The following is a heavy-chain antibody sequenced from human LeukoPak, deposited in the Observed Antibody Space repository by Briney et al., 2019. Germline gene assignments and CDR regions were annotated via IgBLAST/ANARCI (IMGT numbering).Heavy chain of an antibody. D-gene: IGHD2-21*02. V-gene: IGHV3-23*01. J-gene: IGHJ4*02. Sequence: GGSLRLSCAASGFNFANHAMSWVRQTAGKGLEWVSAISGGGDITYYADSVKGRFTISRDNSKDTLSLQMHSLRPGDTAVYYCVREDTPATANYWGQGTLVTISS. CDR1: GFNFANHA. CDR3: VREDTPATANY. CDR2: ISGGGDIT.